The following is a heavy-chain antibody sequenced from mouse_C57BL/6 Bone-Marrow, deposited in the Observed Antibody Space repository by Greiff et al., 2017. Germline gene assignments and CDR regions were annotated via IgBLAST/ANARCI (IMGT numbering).Heavy chain of an antibody. CDR1: GYTFTSYW. D-gene: IGHD2-2*01. CDR2: IDPSDSYT. CDR3: AAEGYGGFAY. Sequence: QVQLQQPGAELVMPGASVKLSCKASGYTFTSYWMHWVKQRPGQGLEWIGEIDPSDSYTNYNQKFKGKSTLTVDKSSSTAYMQRSSLTSEDSAVYYCAAEGYGGFAYWGQGTLVTVSA. V-gene: IGHV1-69*01. J-gene: IGHJ3*01.